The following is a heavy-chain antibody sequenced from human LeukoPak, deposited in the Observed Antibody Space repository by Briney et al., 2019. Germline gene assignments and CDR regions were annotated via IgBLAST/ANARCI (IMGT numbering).Heavy chain of an antibody. CDR3: ARDPVAYDFWSGYFGY. D-gene: IGHD3-3*01. Sequence: ASVKVSCKASGYTFTSYDINWVRQATGQGLEWMGWMNPNSGNTGYAQKFQGRVTITADESTSTAYMELSSLRSEDTAVYYCARDPVAYDFWSGYFGYWGQGTLVTVSS. CDR2: MNPNSGNT. CDR1: GYTFTSYD. J-gene: IGHJ4*02. V-gene: IGHV1-8*01.